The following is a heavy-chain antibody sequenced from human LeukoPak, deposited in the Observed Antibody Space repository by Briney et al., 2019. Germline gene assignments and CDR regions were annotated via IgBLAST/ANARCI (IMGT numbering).Heavy chain of an antibody. CDR2: IYYSGST. Sequence: PSETLSLTCTVSGGSISSSSYYWGWIRQPPGKGLEWIGSIYYSGSTYYNPSLKSRVTISVDTSKNQFSLKLSSVTAADTAVYYCARSYVFYYYGMDVWGQGTTVTVSS. J-gene: IGHJ6*02. V-gene: IGHV4-39*01. CDR1: GGSISSSSYY. CDR3: ARSYVFYYYGMDV. D-gene: IGHD1-26*01.